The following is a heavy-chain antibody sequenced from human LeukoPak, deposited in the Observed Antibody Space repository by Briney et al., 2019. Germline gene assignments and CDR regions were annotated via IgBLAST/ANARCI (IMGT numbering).Heavy chain of an antibody. D-gene: IGHD6-19*01. CDR2: IKQDGSEK. V-gene: IGHV3-7*03. Sequence: GGSLRLSCATSGFNFRSYWMSWVRQAPGKGLEWVANIKQDGSEKNYVDSVKGRFTISRDNAKNSLYLEMNSLRAEDTAVYYCARDAIAVAGYFDYWGQGTLVTVSS. CDR3: ARDAIAVAGYFDY. J-gene: IGHJ4*02. CDR1: GFNFRSYW.